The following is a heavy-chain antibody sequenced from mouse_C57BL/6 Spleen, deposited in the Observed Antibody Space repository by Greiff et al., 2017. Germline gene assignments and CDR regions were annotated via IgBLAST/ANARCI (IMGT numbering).Heavy chain of an antibody. CDR3: ARDAVFAY. CDR2: ISDGGSYT. CDR1: GFTFSSYA. Sequence: EVKLMESGGGLVKPGGSLKLSCAASGFTFSSYAMSWVRQTPEKRLEWVATISDGGSYTYYPDNVKGRFTISRDNAKNNLYLQMSHLKSEDTAMYYCARDAVFAYWGQGTLVTVSA. J-gene: IGHJ3*01. V-gene: IGHV5-4*01.